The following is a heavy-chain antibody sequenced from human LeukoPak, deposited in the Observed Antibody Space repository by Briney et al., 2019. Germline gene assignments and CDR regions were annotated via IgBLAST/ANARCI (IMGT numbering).Heavy chain of an antibody. D-gene: IGHD2-15*01. Sequence: GASVTVSCKASGYTFTVYYMHWVRQAPGQGREWMGWINPNSGGTNYAQKFQGRVTMTRDTSISTAYMELSRLISDDTAVYYCARVADQHYYYYYMDVWGKGTTVTVSS. CDR3: ARVADQHYYYYYMDV. V-gene: IGHV1-2*02. CDR2: INPNSGGT. CDR1: GYTFTVYY. J-gene: IGHJ6*03.